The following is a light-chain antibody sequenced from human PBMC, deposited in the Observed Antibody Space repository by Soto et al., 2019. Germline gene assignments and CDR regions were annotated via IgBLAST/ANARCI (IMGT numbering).Light chain of an antibody. CDR1: QSLGYSAGNTY. CDR2: KVS. CDR3: LQGRNWPYT. Sequence: DAVLTQSPLSLPVTLGQPASISCRSSQSLGYSAGNTYLNWFQQSPGQSPRRLIYKVSERASGVPGSYSGRASGTDFTLAISRVEGEDVGVYYCLQGRNWPYTLGQGTQLEIK. J-gene: IGKJ2*01. V-gene: IGKV2-30*01.